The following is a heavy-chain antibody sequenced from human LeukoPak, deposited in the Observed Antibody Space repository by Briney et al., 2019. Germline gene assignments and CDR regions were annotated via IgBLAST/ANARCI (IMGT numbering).Heavy chain of an antibody. J-gene: IGHJ5*02. CDR1: GYTFTGYY. CDR3: ARAWDDFWSGYFSTYNWFDP. V-gene: IGHV1-2*02. CDR2: INPNSGGT. Sequence: ASVKVSCKASGYTFTGYYMHWVRPAPGLGLEWMGWINPNSGGTNYAQKFQGRVTMTRDTSISTAYMELSRLRSDDTAVYYCARAWDDFWSGYFSTYNWFDPWGQGTLVTVSS. D-gene: IGHD3-3*01.